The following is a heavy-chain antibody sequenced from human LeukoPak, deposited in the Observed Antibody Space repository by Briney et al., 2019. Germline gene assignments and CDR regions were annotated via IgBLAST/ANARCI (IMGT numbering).Heavy chain of an antibody. J-gene: IGHJ5*02. CDR3: ARSYYDSSGYPNWFDP. Sequence: PSETLSLTCAVSGGSISSSSWWSWVRQTPGKGLEWIGEIYHSGSSNYNPSLKSRVTISVDTSKNQFSLKLSSVTAADTAVYYCARSYYDSSGYPNWFDPWGQGTLVTVSS. CDR2: IYHSGSS. V-gene: IGHV4-4*02. D-gene: IGHD3-22*01. CDR1: GGSISSSSW.